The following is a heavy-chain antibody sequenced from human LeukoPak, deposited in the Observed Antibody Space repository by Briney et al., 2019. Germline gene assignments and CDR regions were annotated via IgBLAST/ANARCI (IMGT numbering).Heavy chain of an antibody. CDR3: ARRRDILTGYDY. V-gene: IGHV4-30-4*01. CDR1: GGSISSGDYY. J-gene: IGHJ4*02. Sequence: SETLSLTCTVSGGSISSGDYYWSWIRQPPGKGLEWIGYIYYSGSTYYNPSLKSRVTISVDTSKNQFSLKLSSVTAADTAVYYCARRRDILTGYDYWGQGTLVTVSS. CDR2: IYYSGST. D-gene: IGHD3-9*01.